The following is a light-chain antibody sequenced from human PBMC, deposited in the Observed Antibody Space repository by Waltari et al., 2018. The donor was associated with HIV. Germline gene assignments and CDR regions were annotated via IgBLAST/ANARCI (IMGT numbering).Light chain of an antibody. Sequence: QPVLTQPPSVSGAPGQRVTISCTGSSSTIGAGYDVHWFQQLPGTAPKLLIYGNTNRPSGVPDRFSGSKSGTSASLAITGLQAEDEADYYCQSYDSGLTAYVFGTGTKVTVL. CDR1: SSTIGAGYD. CDR3: QSYDSGLTAYV. CDR2: GNT. V-gene: IGLV1-40*01. J-gene: IGLJ1*01.